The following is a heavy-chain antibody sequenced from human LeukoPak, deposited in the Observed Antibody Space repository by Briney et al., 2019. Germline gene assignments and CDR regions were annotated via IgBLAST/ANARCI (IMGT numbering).Heavy chain of an antibody. V-gene: IGHV1-69*04. J-gene: IGHJ6*02. CDR2: IIPILGIA. D-gene: IGHD2-2*01. CDR1: GGTFSSYA. CDR3: ASGWQPAAIYGYYYYGMDV. Sequence: SVKVSCKASGGTFSSYAISWVRQAPGRGLEWMGRIIPILGIANYAQKFQGRVTITADKSTSTAYMELSSLRSEDTAVYYCASGWQPAAIYGYYYYGMDVWGQGTTVTVSS.